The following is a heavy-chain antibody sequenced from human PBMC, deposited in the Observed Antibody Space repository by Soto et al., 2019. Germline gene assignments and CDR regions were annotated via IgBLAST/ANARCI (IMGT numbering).Heavy chain of an antibody. D-gene: IGHD3-22*01. J-gene: IGHJ4*02. V-gene: IGHV1-69*13. CDR3: ARTMEPYYYDSSGYILFDY. CDR1: GGTFSSYA. Sequence: SVKVSCKASGGTFSSYAISWVRQAPGQGLEWMGGIIPIFGTANYAQKFQGRVTITADESTSTAYMELSSLRSEDTAVYYCARTMEPYYYDSSGYILFDYWGQGTLVTVSS. CDR2: IIPIFGTA.